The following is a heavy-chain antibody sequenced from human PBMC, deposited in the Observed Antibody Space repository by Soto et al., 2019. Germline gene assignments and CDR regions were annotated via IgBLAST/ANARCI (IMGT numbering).Heavy chain of an antibody. V-gene: IGHV4-59*01. CDR3: ARVRRVGATIDY. D-gene: IGHD1-26*01. J-gene: IGHJ4*02. Sequence: QVQLQESGPGLVKPSETLSLTCTVSGGSISSYYWSWIRQPPGKGLEWIGYIYYSGSTNYNPSLKRRVTISVDTSKNQFSLKLSSVTAADTAVYYCARVRRVGATIDYWGQGTLVTVSS. CDR1: GGSISSYY. CDR2: IYYSGST.